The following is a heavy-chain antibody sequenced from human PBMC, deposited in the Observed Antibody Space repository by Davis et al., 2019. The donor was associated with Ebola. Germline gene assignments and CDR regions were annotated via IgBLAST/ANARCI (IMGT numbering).Heavy chain of an antibody. CDR1: GGSFSGYY. J-gene: IGHJ3*02. D-gene: IGHD2-2*01. CDR3: ARDIVVVPAGLFAFDI. Sequence: PSETLSLTCAVYGGSFSGYYWSWIRQPPGKGLEWIGEINHSGSTNYNPSLKSRVTISVDTSKNQFSLKLSSVTAADTAVYYCARDIVVVPAGLFAFDIWGQGTMVTVSS. CDR2: INHSGST. V-gene: IGHV4-34*01.